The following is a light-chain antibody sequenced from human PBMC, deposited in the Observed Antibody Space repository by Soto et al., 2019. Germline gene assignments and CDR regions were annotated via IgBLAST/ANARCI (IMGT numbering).Light chain of an antibody. CDR3: RDFATSRAYV. Sequence: QSALTQPASVSGSPGQSITISCTGTSSDVGAYNYVSWYQQQSGKAPKLLIHEVSSRPAGVSDRFSGSKSGNTASLTISGLQAEDEADYYSRDFATSRAYVFGFGTTLTVL. CDR1: SSDVGAYNY. J-gene: IGLJ1*01. CDR2: EVS. V-gene: IGLV2-14*01.